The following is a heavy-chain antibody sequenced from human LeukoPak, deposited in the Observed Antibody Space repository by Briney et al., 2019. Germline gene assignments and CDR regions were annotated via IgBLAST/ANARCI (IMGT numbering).Heavy chain of an antibody. CDR3: AKDKVRLRYFDDAFDI. V-gene: IGHV3-23*01. J-gene: IGHJ3*02. CDR2: ISGSGGST. D-gene: IGHD3-9*01. CDR1: GFTFSSYA. Sequence: PGGSLRLSCAASGFTFSSYAMSWVRQAPGKGLEWVSAISGSGGSTYYADSVKGRFTISRDNSKNTLYLQMNSLRAEDTAVYYCAKDKVRLRYFDDAFDIWGQGTMVTVSS.